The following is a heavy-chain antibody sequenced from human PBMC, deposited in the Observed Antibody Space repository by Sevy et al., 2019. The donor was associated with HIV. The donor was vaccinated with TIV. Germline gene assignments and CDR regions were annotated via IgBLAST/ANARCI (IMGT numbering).Heavy chain of an antibody. D-gene: IGHD6-19*01. CDR1: GGSITNMNW. V-gene: IGHV4-4*02. CDR2: IYHGGST. CDR3: ARGALGTGSGWFDY. Sequence: SETLSLTCAVSGGSITNMNWWIWVRQPPGKGLEWIGEIYHGGSTNYNPSLKSRVTISTDESKNQFSLRLNSVTAAHTAVYYCARGALGTGSGWFDYWGQGTLVTVSS. J-gene: IGHJ4*02.